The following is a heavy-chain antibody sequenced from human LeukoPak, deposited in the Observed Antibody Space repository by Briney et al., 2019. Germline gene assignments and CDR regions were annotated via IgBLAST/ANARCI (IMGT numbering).Heavy chain of an antibody. V-gene: IGHV3-30-3*01. Sequence: GGSLRLSCAASGFTFSSYAMHWVRQAPGKGLEWVAVISYDGSNKYYADSVKGRFTISRDNSKNTLYLQMNSLRAEDTAVYYCARDPRNVGLAPWGQGTLVTVSS. D-gene: IGHD2-15*01. CDR1: GFTFSSYA. J-gene: IGHJ5*02. CDR3: ARDPRNVGLAP. CDR2: ISYDGSNK.